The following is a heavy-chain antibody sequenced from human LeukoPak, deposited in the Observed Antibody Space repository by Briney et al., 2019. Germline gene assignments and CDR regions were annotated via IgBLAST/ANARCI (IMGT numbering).Heavy chain of an antibody. D-gene: IGHD6-13*01. J-gene: IGHJ4*02. CDR2: IYYSGST. CDR1: GGSIGSGGYY. Sequence: SETLSLTCTVSGGSIGSGGYYWSWIRQHPGKGLEWIGYIYYSGSTYYNPSLKSRVTISVDTSKNQFSLKLSSATAADTAVYYCAREQQLVRGYFDYWGQGTLVTVSS. CDR3: AREQQLVRGYFDY. V-gene: IGHV4-31*03.